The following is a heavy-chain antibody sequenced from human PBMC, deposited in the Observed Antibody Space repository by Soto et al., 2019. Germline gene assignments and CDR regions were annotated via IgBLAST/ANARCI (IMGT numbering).Heavy chain of an antibody. CDR3: ARSHYDILTQPVDY. V-gene: IGHV1-69*02. Sequence: SVKVSCKASGGTFSSYTISWVRQAPGQGLEWMGRIIPILGIANYAQKFHGRVTITADKSTSTAYMELSSLRSEDTAVYYCARSHYDILTQPVDYWGQGTLVTVSS. CDR1: GGTFSSYT. CDR2: IIPILGIA. J-gene: IGHJ4*02. D-gene: IGHD3-9*01.